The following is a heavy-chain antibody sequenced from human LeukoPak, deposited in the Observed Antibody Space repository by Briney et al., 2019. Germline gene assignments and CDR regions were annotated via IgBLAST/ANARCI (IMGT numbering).Heavy chain of an antibody. CDR1: GGSISSYY. CDR2: ISYSGST. J-gene: IGHJ4*02. Sequence: PSETLSLTCTVSGGSISSYYWSWIRQPPGKGLEYIAYISYSGSTNYNPSLKSRVTISVDTSKNQFSLKLTSVTAADTAVYYCATGYSSSWLDYWGQGTLVTVSS. CDR3: ATGYSSSWLDY. D-gene: IGHD6-13*01. V-gene: IGHV4-59*01.